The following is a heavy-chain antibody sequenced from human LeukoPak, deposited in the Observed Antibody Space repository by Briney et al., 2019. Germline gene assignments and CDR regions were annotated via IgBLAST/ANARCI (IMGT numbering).Heavy chain of an antibody. CDR3: AKYPSGTTVKNWFDP. CDR2: IIGSGGTT. CDR1: GLTFSSYA. V-gene: IGHV3-23*01. J-gene: IGHJ5*02. D-gene: IGHD1-7*01. Sequence: GGSLRLSCAASGLTFSSYAMSWVRQAPAKGLEWVSAIIGSGGTTYYADSVRGRFTISRDNSRNTLYLQMNRLRAEDTAVYYCAKYPSGTTVKNWFDPWGQGTLVTVSS.